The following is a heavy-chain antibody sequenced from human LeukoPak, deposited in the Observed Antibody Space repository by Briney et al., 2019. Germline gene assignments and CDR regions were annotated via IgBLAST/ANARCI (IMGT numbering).Heavy chain of an antibody. CDR1: GFTFSSYA. CDR2: IYSDGST. V-gene: IGHV3-23*03. CDR3: ASRRSSSWYDY. J-gene: IGHJ4*02. D-gene: IGHD6-13*01. Sequence: GGSLRLSCAASGFTFSSYAMSWVRQAPGRGLEWVSVIYSDGSTYYADSVKGRFTISRDNSKNTLYLQMNSLRAEDTAVYYCASRRSSSWYDYWGQGTLVTVSS.